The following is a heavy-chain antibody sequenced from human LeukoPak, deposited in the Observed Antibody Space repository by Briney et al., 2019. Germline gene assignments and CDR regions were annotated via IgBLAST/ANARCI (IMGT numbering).Heavy chain of an antibody. D-gene: IGHD3-3*01. J-gene: IGHJ4*02. CDR2: ISSSSSSI. CDR1: GFTFSSYS. V-gene: IGHV3-21*06. CDR3: ARDLLEAPSFLEWLPQYYFDY. Sequence: GSLRLSCAVSGFTFSSYSMNWVRQAPRKGLEWVSSISSSSSSIYYAASVKGRFSISRDNAKNSLYLQMNSLRAEDTAVYYCARDLLEAPSFLEWLPQYYFDYWGQGTLVTVSS.